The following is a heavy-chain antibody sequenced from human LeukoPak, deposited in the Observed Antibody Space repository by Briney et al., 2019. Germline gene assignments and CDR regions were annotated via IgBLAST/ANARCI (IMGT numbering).Heavy chain of an antibody. Sequence: ASVNVSCKASGYTFTGYYMHWVRQAPGQGLEWMGRINPNSGGTNYAQKLQGRVTMTTDTSTSTAYMELRSLRSDDTAVYYCARDGNSRQWLVNYYYGMDVWGQGTTVTVSS. CDR3: ARDGNSRQWLVNYYYGMDV. CDR1: GYTFTGYY. D-gene: IGHD6-19*01. J-gene: IGHJ6*02. V-gene: IGHV1-2*06. CDR2: INPNSGGT.